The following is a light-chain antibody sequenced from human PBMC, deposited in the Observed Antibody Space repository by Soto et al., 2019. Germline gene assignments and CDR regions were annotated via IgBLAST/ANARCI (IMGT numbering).Light chain of an antibody. CDR2: AAS. V-gene: IGKV1-39*01. CDR3: QQTSSTPT. CDR1: QSNISY. J-gene: IGKJ4*01. Sequence: DIQMTQSPSSLSASVGDRVTITCRASQSNISYLNWYQHKPWKAPKLLIYAASSLQSGVPSRFSGSGSGTDFTLTISSLQPEDFATYYCQQTSSTPTFGGGTKVDI.